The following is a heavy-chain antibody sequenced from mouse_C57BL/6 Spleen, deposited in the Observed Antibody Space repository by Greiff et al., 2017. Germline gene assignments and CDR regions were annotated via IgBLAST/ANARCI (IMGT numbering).Heavy chain of an antibody. J-gene: IGHJ1*03. CDR2: INPNYGTT. CDR1: GYSFTDYN. Sequence: EVQLQQSGPELVKPGASVKISCKASGYSFTDYNMNWVKQSNGKSLEWIGVINPNYGTTSYNQKFKGKATLTVDQSSSTAYMQLNSLTSEDSAVYYCARSKTTVVATRGYFDVWGTGTTVTGSS. CDR3: ARSKTTVVATRGYFDV. D-gene: IGHD1-1*01. V-gene: IGHV1-39*01.